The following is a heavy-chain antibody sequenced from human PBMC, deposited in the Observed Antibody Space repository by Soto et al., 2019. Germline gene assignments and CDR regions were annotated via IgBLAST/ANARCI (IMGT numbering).Heavy chain of an antibody. D-gene: IGHD2-8*01. CDR3: ATLGDGY. V-gene: IGHV3-66*01. CDR1: GLTVSRNY. CDR2: IYNAGST. J-gene: IGHJ4*02. Sequence: EVQLAESGGGLVQPGGSLRLSCAASGLTVSRNYMSWVRQAPGKGLEWVSVIYNAGSTNYADSVKGRFTISRDNSKNKMDLQMNSLRVEDPAVYYCATLGDGYWGQGTLVTVSS.